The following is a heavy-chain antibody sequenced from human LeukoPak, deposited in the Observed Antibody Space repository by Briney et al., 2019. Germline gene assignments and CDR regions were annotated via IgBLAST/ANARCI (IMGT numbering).Heavy chain of an antibody. V-gene: IGHV1-69*05. Sequence: GASVKVSCKASGGTFSSYAISWVRQAPGQGLEWKGGIIPIFGTANYAQKFQGRVTITTDESTSTAYMELSSLRSEDTAVHYCARVRREMASKYYFDYWGQGTLVTVSS. CDR2: IIPIFGTA. J-gene: IGHJ4*02. CDR1: GGTFSSYA. D-gene: IGHD5-24*01. CDR3: ARVRREMASKYYFDY.